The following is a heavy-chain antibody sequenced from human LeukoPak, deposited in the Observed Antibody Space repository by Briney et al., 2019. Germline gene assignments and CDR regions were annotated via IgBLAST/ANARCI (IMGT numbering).Heavy chain of an antibody. V-gene: IGHV4-34*01. Sequence: PSETLSLTCAVYGGSFSGYYWSWIRQPPGKGLEWIGEINHSGSTNYNPSLKSRVTISVDTSKNQFSLKLSSVTAADTAVYYCAGGPRGDCDFWSGNAFDIWGQGTMVTVSS. CDR3: AGGPRGDCDFWSGNAFDI. J-gene: IGHJ3*02. D-gene: IGHD3-3*01. CDR1: GGSFSGYY. CDR2: INHSGST.